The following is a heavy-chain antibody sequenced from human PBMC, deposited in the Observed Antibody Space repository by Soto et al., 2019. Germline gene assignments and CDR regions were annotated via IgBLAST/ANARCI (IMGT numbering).Heavy chain of an antibody. D-gene: IGHD2-15*01. CDR2: ISSSASHI. Sequence: GGSLRLSCAASGFSFSSYSMNWVRQAPGKGLEWVSSISSSASHINYADSVKGRFTISRDNAKKSLYLQMNGLRAEDTAVYYCASVYTGYCSGGTCYWFDPWGQGTLVTVSS. CDR3: ASVYTGYCSGGTCYWFDP. V-gene: IGHV3-21*01. CDR1: GFSFSSYS. J-gene: IGHJ5*02.